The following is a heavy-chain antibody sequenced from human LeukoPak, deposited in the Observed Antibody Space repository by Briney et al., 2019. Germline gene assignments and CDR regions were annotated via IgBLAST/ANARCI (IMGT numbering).Heavy chain of an antibody. Sequence: SVKVSCKASGGTSSSYAIRWVRQAPGQGLEWMGGIIPIFGTANYAQKFQGRVTITTDESTSTAYMELSSLRSEDTAVYYCARAYDSSGYYYSYYYYYYMDVWGKGTTVTVSS. V-gene: IGHV1-69*05. J-gene: IGHJ6*03. D-gene: IGHD3-22*01. CDR2: IIPIFGTA. CDR3: ARAYDSSGYYYSYYYYYYMDV. CDR1: GGTSSSYA.